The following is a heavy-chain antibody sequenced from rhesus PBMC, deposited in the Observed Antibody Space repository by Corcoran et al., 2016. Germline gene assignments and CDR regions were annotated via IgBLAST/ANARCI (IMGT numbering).Heavy chain of an antibody. CDR1: GGSVSSSDW. J-gene: IGHJ4*01. D-gene: IGHD4-23*01. V-gene: IGHV4-65*01. CDR2: ISGSSGST. CDR3: ARGGTVTFFDY. Sequence: QVQLQESGPGLVKPSETLSLTCAVSGGSVSSSDWWSWIRQPPGKGLEWIGNISGSSGSTYYNPSRKSRVTISTDTSKNQFALKLSSVTAADTAVYYCARGGTVTFFDYWGQGVLVTVSS.